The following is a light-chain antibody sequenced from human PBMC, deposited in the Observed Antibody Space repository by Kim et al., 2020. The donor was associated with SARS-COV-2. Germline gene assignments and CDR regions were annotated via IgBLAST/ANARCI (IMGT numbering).Light chain of an antibody. CDR3: EQRGNWPLT. Sequence: EIVLTQSPATLSLSPGERATLSCRASQSITFSLAWYQQKPGQAPRLLIYDTFNRASGIPARFRGSGSGTDFTLTISSLEPEDFAVYYCEQRGNWPLTFGQGTKVDIK. V-gene: IGKV3-11*01. J-gene: IGKJ1*01. CDR2: DTF. CDR1: QSITFS.